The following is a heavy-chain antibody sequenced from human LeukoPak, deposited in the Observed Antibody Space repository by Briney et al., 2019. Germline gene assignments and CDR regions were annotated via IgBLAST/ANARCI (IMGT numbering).Heavy chain of an antibody. V-gene: IGHV6-1*01. CDR3: ARVSYVHSSSWYYFDY. CDR1: GDSVSSNSAA. Sequence: SQTLSLTCAISGDSVSSNSAAWNWIRQSPSRGLEWLGRTYYRSKWYNDYAVSVKSRITINPDTSKNQFSLQLNSVTPEDTAVYYCARVSYVHSSSWYYFDYWGQGTLVTVSS. D-gene: IGHD6-13*01. J-gene: IGHJ4*02. CDR2: TYYRSKWYN.